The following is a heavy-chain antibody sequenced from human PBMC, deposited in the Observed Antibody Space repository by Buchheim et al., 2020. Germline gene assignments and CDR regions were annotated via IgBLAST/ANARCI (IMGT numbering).Heavy chain of an antibody. CDR1: GGSFSGYY. CDR2: INHSGST. D-gene: IGHD4-11*01. Sequence: QVQLQQWGAGLLKPSETLSLTCAVYGGSFSGYYWSWIRQPPGKGLEWIGEINHSGSTNYNPSLKSRVTISVDTSKNQFSLKLSSVTAADTAVYYCARSSGSNYVYYYYGMDVWCQGTT. J-gene: IGHJ6*02. V-gene: IGHV4-34*01. CDR3: ARSSGSNYVYYYYGMDV.